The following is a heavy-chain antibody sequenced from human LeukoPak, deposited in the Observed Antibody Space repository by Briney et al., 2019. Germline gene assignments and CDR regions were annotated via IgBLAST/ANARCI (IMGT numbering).Heavy chain of an antibody. V-gene: IGHV4-59*11. CDR3: ARGFDWGEMAPFDP. J-gene: IGHJ5*02. D-gene: IGHD5-12*01. Sequence: SETLSLTCTVSGGSLSSHYWSWLRQPPGKGLEWIGYIYYSGSTNYNPSLKSRVTISVDTSKNQFSLKLSSVTAADTAVYYCARGFDWGEMAPFDPWGQGTLVTVSS. CDR1: GGSLSSHY. CDR2: IYYSGST.